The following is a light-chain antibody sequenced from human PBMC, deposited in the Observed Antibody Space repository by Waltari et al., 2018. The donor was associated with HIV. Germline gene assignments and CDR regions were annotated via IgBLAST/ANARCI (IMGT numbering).Light chain of an antibody. CDR2: DVT. Sequence: QSALTQTASVSGSPGQSITISCTGTNSDVGGYNFVSWYQHHPGRAPKLIIYDVTNRPSGVSNRFSGSKSGNTASLTISGLQAEDEAGYFCSSYTRSSTHYVFGTGTKVTVL. J-gene: IGLJ1*01. CDR1: NSDVGGYNF. CDR3: SSYTRSSTHYV. V-gene: IGLV2-14*03.